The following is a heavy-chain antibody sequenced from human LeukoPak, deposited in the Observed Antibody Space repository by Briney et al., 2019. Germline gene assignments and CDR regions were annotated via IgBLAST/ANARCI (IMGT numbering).Heavy chain of an antibody. CDR2: IKQDGSEK. D-gene: IGHD5-24*01. CDR3: ARGKMHGYNNLYDI. V-gene: IGHV3-7*01. Sequence: PGRSLRLSCAASRFTFSNYGMHWVRQAPGKGLEWVANIKQDGSEKYYVDSVKGRFTISRDNAKNSLYLQMNSLRAEDTAVYYCARGKMHGYNNLYDIWGQGTMVTVSS. J-gene: IGHJ3*02. CDR1: RFTFSNYG.